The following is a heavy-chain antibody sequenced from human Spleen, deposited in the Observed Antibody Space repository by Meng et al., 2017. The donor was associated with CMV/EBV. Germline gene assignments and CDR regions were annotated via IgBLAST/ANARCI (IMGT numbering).Heavy chain of an antibody. V-gene: IGHV3-7*01. CDR2: IKQDGSEK. Sequence: GESLRLPCAASGFTFSSYWMSWVRQAPGKGLEWVANIKQDGSEKYYVDAVKGRFTISRDKAKTSMSLQMNSLRAEDTAVYYFARGHRVVTNYFDYWGQGTLVTVSS. D-gene: IGHD3-10*01. J-gene: IGHJ4*02. CDR3: ARGHRVVTNYFDY. CDR1: GFTFSSYW.